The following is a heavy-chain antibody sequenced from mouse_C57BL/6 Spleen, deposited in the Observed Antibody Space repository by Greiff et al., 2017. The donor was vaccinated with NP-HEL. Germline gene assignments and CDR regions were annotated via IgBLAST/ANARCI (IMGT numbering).Heavy chain of an antibody. CDR2: ISSGSSTI. V-gene: IGHV5-17*01. CDR3: ARGMTTVRCFDD. CDR1: GFTFSDYG. Sequence: EVKLMESGGGLVKPGGSLKLSCAASGFTFSDYGMHWVRQAPEKGLEWVAYISSGSSTIYYADTVKGRCTISRDNAKNTLFLQMTSLRAEDTAMYYCARGMTTVRCFDDWGQGTTLTVSS. D-gene: IGHD1-1*01. J-gene: IGHJ2*01.